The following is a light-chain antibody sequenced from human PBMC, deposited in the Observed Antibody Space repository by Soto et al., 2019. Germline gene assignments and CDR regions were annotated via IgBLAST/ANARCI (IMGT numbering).Light chain of an antibody. CDR2: DAS. Sequence: EIVLTQSPDTLSLSPGERATLSCRASQSVRNTYLAWYQQKPGQAPRFLIYDASSRATGIPDRFSGSWSGTDFTLTISRLEPEDFAVYYCQQYCSTPLTFGRGTKVDIE. CDR3: QQYCSTPLT. CDR1: QSVRNTY. J-gene: IGKJ4*01. V-gene: IGKV3-20*01.